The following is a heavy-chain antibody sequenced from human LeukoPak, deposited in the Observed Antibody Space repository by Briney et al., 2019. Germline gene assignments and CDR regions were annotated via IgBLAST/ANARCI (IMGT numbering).Heavy chain of an antibody. CDR3: ARGLGAQGAFDI. V-gene: IGHV5-51*01. J-gene: IGHJ3*02. CDR2: IYPGDSDT. CDR1: GYNFTNFW. D-gene: IGHD3-22*01. Sequence: GESLKISCKGSGYNFTNFWIGWVRQMPGTGLEWMGIIYPGDSDTRYNPSFQGQVTISADKSISTAYLQWSSLKASDTAMYYCARGLGAQGAFDIWGQGTMVTVSS.